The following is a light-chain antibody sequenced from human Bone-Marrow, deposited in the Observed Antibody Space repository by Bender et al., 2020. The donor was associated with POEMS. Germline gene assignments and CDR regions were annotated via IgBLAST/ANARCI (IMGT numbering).Light chain of an antibody. CDR2: EGD. CDR1: TNDAGDDEF. J-gene: IGLJ3*02. Sequence: QAALTQPTSVSGSPGESITISCTGVTNDAGDDEFVSWYQHHPCLGPTLILYEGDKRPPGVSDRFSGSKSGITASLTISGLQAEDEADYHCCSHEGHNRVFGGGTKVTVL. V-gene: IGLV2-23*01. CDR3: CSHEGHNRV.